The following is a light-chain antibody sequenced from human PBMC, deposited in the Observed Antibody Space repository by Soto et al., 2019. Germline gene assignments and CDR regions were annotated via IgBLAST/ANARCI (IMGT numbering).Light chain of an antibody. CDR2: AAS. CDR1: QDINNW. Sequence: DIQMTQSPSSVSASVGDRVTITCRASQDINNWLAWYQQKPGKAPKLLIYAASTLQSGVPSRFSGGGSGTDFTLTISRLQPEDFATYSCQQANSFQLTFGGGTRVEIK. CDR3: QQANSFQLT. J-gene: IGKJ4*01. V-gene: IGKV1-12*01.